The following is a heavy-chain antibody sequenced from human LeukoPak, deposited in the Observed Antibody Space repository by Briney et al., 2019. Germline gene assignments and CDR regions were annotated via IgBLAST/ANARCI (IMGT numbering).Heavy chain of an antibody. CDR1: GGSFSGYY. CDR2: INHSGST. J-gene: IGHJ4*02. Sequence: SETLSLTCAVYGGSFSGYYWSWIRQPPGKGLEWIGEINHSGSTNYNPSLKSRVTISVDTSKNQFSLKLSSVTAADTAVYYCARGGRWELRRFGYWGQGTLVTVSS. CDR3: ARGGRWELRRFGY. D-gene: IGHD1-26*01. V-gene: IGHV4-34*01.